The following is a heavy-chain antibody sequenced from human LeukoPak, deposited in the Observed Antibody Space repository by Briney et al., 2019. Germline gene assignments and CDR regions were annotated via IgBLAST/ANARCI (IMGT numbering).Heavy chain of an antibody. J-gene: IGHJ4*02. CDR1: GFTFSSYA. V-gene: IGHV3-23*01. Sequence: GGSLRLSCAASGFTFSSYAMSWVRQAPGKGLEWVSAISGSGGSTYYADSVKGRYTISRDNSKNTLYLQMNSLRAEDAAVYYCAKAYYYDSSGYPNDYWGQGTLVTVSS. CDR3: AKAYYYDSSGYPNDY. CDR2: ISGSGGST. D-gene: IGHD3-22*01.